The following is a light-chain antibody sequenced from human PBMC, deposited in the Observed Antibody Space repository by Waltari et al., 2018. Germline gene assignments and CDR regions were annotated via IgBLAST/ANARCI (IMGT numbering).Light chain of an antibody. CDR2: DDR. J-gene: IGLJ2*01. CDR1: NIGSKA. CDR3: QVWDTSNDHVV. V-gene: IGLV3-21*02. Sequence: SYVLTQSPSVSVAPGQTTRLICRANNIGSKAVHWYQQKPGQAPELVVYDDRDRPSGIPGRFSGSNSGNTATLTISGVAAGDEADYYCQVWDTSNDHVVFGGGTKLTVL.